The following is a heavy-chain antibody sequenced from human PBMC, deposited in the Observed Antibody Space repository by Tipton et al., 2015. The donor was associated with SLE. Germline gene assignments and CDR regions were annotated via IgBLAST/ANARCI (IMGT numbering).Heavy chain of an antibody. V-gene: IGHV4-39*07. CDR2: IYYSGRT. CDR1: GGSISSSSYY. J-gene: IGHJ4*02. CDR3: ARDIRSTWFYFDS. Sequence: TLSLTCTVSGGSISSSSYYWGWIRQPPGKGLEWIGSIYYSGRTDYNPSLKSRVTMSVDTSMNQFSLKLSSVTAADTAVYFCARDIRSTWFYFDSWGPGTFVTVSS. D-gene: IGHD3-10*01.